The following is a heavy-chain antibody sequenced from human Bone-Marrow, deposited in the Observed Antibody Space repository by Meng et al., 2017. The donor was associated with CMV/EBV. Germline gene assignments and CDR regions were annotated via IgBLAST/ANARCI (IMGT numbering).Heavy chain of an antibody. D-gene: IGHD3-3*01. V-gene: IGHV3-30*02. J-gene: IGHJ4*02. Sequence: GGSLRLSCAASGFTFSSYGMHWVRQAPGKGLEWVAFIRYDGSNKYYADSVKGRFTISRDNSKNTLYLQMNSLRAEDTAVYYCAKDLSYYDFWSGYSDWGQGTLVTVSS. CDR2: IRYDGSNK. CDR1: GFTFSSYG. CDR3: AKDLSYYDFWSGYSD.